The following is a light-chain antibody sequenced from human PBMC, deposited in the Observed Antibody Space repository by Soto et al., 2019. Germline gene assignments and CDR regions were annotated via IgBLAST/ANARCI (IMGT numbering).Light chain of an antibody. CDR2: GAS. V-gene: IGKV3-20*01. Sequence: EIVLTQSPGTLSLSPGERATLSCRASQSVSSSYLAWYQQKPGQAPRLLIYGASSRATGIPDRISGSGSGTDFAVTISRLEPEGFAVYYWQQYGRSPRTFGHGTKVEIQ. J-gene: IGKJ1*01. CDR1: QSVSSSY. CDR3: QQYGRSPRT.